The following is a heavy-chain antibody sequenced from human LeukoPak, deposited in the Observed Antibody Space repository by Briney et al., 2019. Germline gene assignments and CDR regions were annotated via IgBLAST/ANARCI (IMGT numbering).Heavy chain of an antibody. V-gene: IGHV4-4*07. Sequence: PSETLSLTCIVSGASISSYYWSWIRHPAGKELEWIGRLQPSGATNYNPSLESRVTMSVDTSKNQFSLSLTSVTAADTAVYYCARDSTGTAFDTWGQGTLVTVSS. D-gene: IGHD1-14*01. CDR1: GASISSYY. CDR3: ARDSTGTAFDT. CDR2: LQPSGAT. J-gene: IGHJ5*02.